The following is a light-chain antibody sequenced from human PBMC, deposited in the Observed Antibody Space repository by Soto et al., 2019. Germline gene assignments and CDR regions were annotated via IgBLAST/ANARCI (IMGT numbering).Light chain of an antibody. CDR1: PTISTY. Sequence: DIQMTQSPSSLSASVGDRVTITCRASPTISTYFNWYQQKPGKAPKLLIHAASSLQSGVPSRFSGSGSGTDFTLTISSLQPEDFATYYCQQSYSTSWTFGQGTQVEIK. J-gene: IGKJ1*01. CDR3: QQSYSTSWT. V-gene: IGKV1-39*01. CDR2: AAS.